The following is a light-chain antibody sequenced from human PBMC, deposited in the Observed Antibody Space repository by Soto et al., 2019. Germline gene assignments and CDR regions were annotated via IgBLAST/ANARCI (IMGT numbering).Light chain of an antibody. J-gene: IGLJ1*01. CDR1: SSNIGSNY. V-gene: IGLV1-47*01. CDR3: ATWDGSLSNYV. CDR2: RNN. Sequence: QSVLTQPPLASGTPGQRVTISCSGSSSNIGSNYVYWYQHLTGTAPKLLIYRNNQRPSGVPDRFSGSKSGTSASLAISGLRSDDEADYYCATWDGSLSNYVFGTGTRSPS.